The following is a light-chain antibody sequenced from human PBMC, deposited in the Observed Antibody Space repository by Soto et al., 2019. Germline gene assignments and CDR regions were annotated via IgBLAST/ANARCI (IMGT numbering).Light chain of an antibody. Sequence: QSVLTQPASVSGSPGQSITISCTGISSDGGSNKFVSWYQQHPGKAPKLMIYEVTNRPSGVSNRFSGSKSGNTASLTISGLQAEDEADYFCSSFTSTNTVYVFGSGTKVTVL. V-gene: IGLV2-14*01. CDR1: SSDGGSNKF. CDR2: EVT. CDR3: SSFTSTNTVYV. J-gene: IGLJ1*01.